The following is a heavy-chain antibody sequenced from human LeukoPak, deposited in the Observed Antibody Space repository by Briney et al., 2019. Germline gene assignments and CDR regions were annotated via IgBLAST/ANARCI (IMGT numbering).Heavy chain of an antibody. D-gene: IGHD3-22*01. Sequence: ASVKVSCKASGYTFSNYDINWVRQATGQGLEWMAWMNPNSGNTGYAQKFQGRVTITRNTSISTAYMELSSLRSEDTAVYYCARMFYYPSSGLNNWFDPWGQGTLVTVSS. J-gene: IGHJ5*02. CDR2: MNPNSGNT. V-gene: IGHV1-8*03. CDR3: ARMFYYPSSGLNNWFDP. CDR1: GYTFSNYD.